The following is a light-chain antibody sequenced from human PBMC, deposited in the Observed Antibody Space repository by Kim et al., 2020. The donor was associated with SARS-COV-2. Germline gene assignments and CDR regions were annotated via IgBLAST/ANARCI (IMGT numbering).Light chain of an antibody. J-gene: IGKJ2*01. CDR2: AAY. CDR1: QNIARY. V-gene: IGKV1D-8*02. Sequence: SASPRDKVTVARRLSQNIARYLAWFQQRPGKATQLLIYAAYTLHTGAPSRFSGSGSGTDFTLSINPLQSEDSATYFCQQYFDFPYTFGEGPKLEIQ. CDR3: QQYFDFPYT.